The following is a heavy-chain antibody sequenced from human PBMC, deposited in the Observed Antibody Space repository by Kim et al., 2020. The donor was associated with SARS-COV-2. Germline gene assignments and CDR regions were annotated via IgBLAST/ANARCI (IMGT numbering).Heavy chain of an antibody. CDR3: AKANEGYYTDV. Sequence: GGSLRLSCAASGFTFRNYAMSWVRQAPGKGLDWVSAINGGGSSTYYADSVKGRFTISRDNSKNTLYLQMNILRAEDTAVYYCAKANEGYYTDVWGKGNTV. CDR2: INGGGSST. J-gene: IGHJ6*03. CDR1: GFTFRNYA. V-gene: IGHV3-23*01.